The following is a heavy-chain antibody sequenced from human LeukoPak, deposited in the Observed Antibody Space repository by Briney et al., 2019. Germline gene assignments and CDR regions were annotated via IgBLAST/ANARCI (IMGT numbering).Heavy chain of an antibody. CDR1: GDSVSSKSVA. J-gene: IGHJ4*02. Sequence: SQTLSLTCGISGDSVSSKSVAWNWIRQSPSRALEWLGRTYYRSKWYNDYAVSVKSRITINPDTSKNQFSLHLNSVTPEDTAVYYCAELERGYWGQGTLVTVSS. D-gene: IGHD1-1*01. V-gene: IGHV6-1*01. CDR3: AELERGY. CDR2: TYYRSKWYN.